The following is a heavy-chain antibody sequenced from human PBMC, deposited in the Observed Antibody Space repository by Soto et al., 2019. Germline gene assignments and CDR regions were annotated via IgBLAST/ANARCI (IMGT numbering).Heavy chain of an antibody. V-gene: IGHV4-34*01. Sequence: SETLSLTCAVYGGSFSGYYWSWIRQPPGKGLEWIGEINHSGSTNYNSSLKSRVTISVDTSKNQFSLKLSSVTAADTAVYYCARSGLLVVAATNYYYYYYMDVWGKGTTVTVSS. D-gene: IGHD2-15*01. CDR1: GGSFSGYY. CDR3: ARSGLLVVAATNYYYYYYMDV. CDR2: INHSGST. J-gene: IGHJ6*03.